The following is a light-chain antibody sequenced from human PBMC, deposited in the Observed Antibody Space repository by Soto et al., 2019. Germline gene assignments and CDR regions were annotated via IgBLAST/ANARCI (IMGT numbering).Light chain of an antibody. J-gene: IGKJ2*01. CDR2: GAS. V-gene: IGKV3-20*01. CDR3: QQFGSSIPHT. Sequence: EIVMTQSPGTLSLSPGERATISCRASQVIGSRYLAWYHQKSGQAPRLLIYGASSRATGIPDRFSGSGSGTYFTLTISILEPEDFGVYYCQQFGSSIPHTFGQGTKLEIK. CDR1: QVIGSRY.